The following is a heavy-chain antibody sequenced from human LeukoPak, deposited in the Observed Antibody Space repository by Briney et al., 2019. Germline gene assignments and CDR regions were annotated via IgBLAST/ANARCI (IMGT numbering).Heavy chain of an antibody. CDR1: GFPFSSYW. CDR2: IKQDGSKK. V-gene: IGHV3-7*04. Sequence: GGSLRLSCVASGFPFSSYWMTWVRQTPGKGLEWVANIKQDGSKKSYVDSVKGRFTISRDNAKNSLYLQMNSLRAEDTAIYYCTRVGYIDEGIDYWGQGTLVTVSS. J-gene: IGHJ4*02. CDR3: TRVGYIDEGIDY. D-gene: IGHD5-24*01.